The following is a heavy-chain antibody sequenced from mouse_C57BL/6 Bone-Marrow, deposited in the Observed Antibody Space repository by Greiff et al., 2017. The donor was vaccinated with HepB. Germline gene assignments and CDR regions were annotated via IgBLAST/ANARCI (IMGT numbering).Heavy chain of an antibody. CDR1: GYTFTSYG. D-gene: IGHD1-1*01. Sequence: QVQLQQSGAELARPGASVKLSCKASGYTFTSYGISWVKQRTGQGLEWIGNINPSNGGTNYNEKFKSKATLTVDKSSSTAYMQLSSLTSEDSAVYYCARSGYYSSRWFAYWGQGTLVTVSA. V-gene: IGHV1-53*01. CDR3: ARSGYYSSRWFAY. J-gene: IGHJ3*01. CDR2: INPSNGGT.